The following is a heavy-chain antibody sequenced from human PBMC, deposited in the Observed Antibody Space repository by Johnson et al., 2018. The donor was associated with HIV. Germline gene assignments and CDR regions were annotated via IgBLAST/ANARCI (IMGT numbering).Heavy chain of an antibody. J-gene: IGHJ3*01. Sequence: EVQLVESGGGLVQPGGSLRLSCAASGFTFRNHDMHWVRQATGKGLEWVSAIGPTGDTYYPGSVKGRFTISRDNSKDTLYLQMNGLRPEDTAVYYCAKDEAQTLASAGRDAFDFWGQGTAVTV. V-gene: IGHV3-13*01. CDR2: IGPTGDT. CDR3: AKDEAQTLASAGRDAFDF. CDR1: GFTFRNHD. D-gene: IGHD6-13*01.